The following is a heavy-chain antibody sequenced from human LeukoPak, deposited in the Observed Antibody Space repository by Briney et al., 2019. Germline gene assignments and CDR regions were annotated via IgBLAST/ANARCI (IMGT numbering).Heavy chain of an antibody. D-gene: IGHD1-1*01. CDR1: GGSISSYY. V-gene: IGHV4-59*01. J-gene: IGHJ4*02. CDR2: IYYSGST. Sequence: PSETLSHTCTVSGGSISSYYWSWIRQPPGKGLEWIGYIYYSGSTNYNPSLKSRVTISVDTSKNQFSLKLSSVTAADTAVYYCARGGVEGNDYWGQGTLVTVSS. CDR3: ARGGVEGNDY.